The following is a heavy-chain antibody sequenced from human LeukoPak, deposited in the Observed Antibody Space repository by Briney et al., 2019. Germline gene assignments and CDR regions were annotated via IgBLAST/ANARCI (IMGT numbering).Heavy chain of an antibody. CDR2: IYYSGST. CDR1: GGSISSGGYY. V-gene: IGHV4-31*03. CDR3: ARESGYDSSGYYGGADYYYYMDV. Sequence: SQTLSLTCTVSGGSISSGGYYWSWIRQHPGKGLEWIGYIYYSGSTYYNPSLKSRVTISVDTSKNQFSLKLSSVTAADTAVYYCARESGYDSSGYYGGADYYYYMDVRGKGTTVTVSS. D-gene: IGHD3-22*01. J-gene: IGHJ6*03.